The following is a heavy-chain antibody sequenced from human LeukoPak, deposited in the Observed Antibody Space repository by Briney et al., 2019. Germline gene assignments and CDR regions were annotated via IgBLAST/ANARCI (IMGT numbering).Heavy chain of an antibody. J-gene: IGHJ5*02. CDR3: ARVGYGSGSWGWFDP. CDR1: GDSVSSGY. V-gene: IGHV4-59*02. D-gene: IGHD3-10*01. CDR2: IQDSGIT. Sequence: SETLSLICNVSGDSVSSGYWSWIRQSPGKGLEWIGFIQDSGITDYNPSLKSRLLMSVDLSKNQFSLNLRSVTAADTAIYYCARVGYGSGSWGWFDPWGQGTLVTVSS.